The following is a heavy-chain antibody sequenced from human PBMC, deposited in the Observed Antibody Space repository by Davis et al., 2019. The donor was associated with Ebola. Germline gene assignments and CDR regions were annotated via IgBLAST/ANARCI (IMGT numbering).Heavy chain of an antibody. V-gene: IGHV3-23*01. CDR2: ISGSGGST. D-gene: IGHD1-26*01. Sequence: GESLKISCAASGFTVSSNYMSWVRQAPGKGLEWVSAISGSGGSTYYADSVKGRFTISRDNSKNTLYLQMNSLRAEDTAVYYCAKTRSYDAFDIWGQGTMVTVSS. CDR3: AKTRSYDAFDI. CDR1: GFTVSSNY. J-gene: IGHJ3*02.